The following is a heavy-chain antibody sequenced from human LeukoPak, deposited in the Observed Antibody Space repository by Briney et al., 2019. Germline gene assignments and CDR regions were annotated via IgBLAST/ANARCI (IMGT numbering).Heavy chain of an antibody. J-gene: IGHJ3*02. CDR1: GDSISSYY. Sequence: SETLSLTCTVSGDSISSYYWSWIRQPPGKGLEWIGYIYKSGGTDYNPSLKSRVTISVYTSRNQFSLKLSSVTAADTAVYYCARAGSGYSFDIWGQGTMVTVSS. CDR3: ARAGSGYSFDI. V-gene: IGHV4-59*01. D-gene: IGHD3-22*01. CDR2: IYKSGGT.